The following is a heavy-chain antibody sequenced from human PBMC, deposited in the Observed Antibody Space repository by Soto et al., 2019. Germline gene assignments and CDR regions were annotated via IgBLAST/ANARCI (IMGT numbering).Heavy chain of an antibody. CDR2: IIPVFGTT. CDR1: GGTFKNNG. Sequence: QVHLVQSGAEVKKAGSSVKVSCKAPGGTFKNNGISWVRQAPGQGLEWMGGIIPVFGTTKYAQKFQGRLTITAEDSTSTAYMELSSLRYEDTAVYYCAREYGVAVGTILYYFDYWGQGTLVTVSS. CDR3: AREYGVAVGTILYYFDY. D-gene: IGHD1-1*01. J-gene: IGHJ4*02. V-gene: IGHV1-69*01.